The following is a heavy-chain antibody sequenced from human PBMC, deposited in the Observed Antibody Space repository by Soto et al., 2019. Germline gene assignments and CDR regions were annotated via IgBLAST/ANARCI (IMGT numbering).Heavy chain of an antibody. D-gene: IGHD5-12*01. J-gene: IGHJ5*02. V-gene: IGHV1-46*01. CDR1: GYTFTSYY. CDR3: AREESMVEMATKGVVNWFDP. Sequence: ASVKVSCKASGYTFTSYYMHWVRQAPGQGLEWMGIINPSGGSTGYAQKFQGRVTMTRDTSTSTVYMELSSLRSEDTAVYYCAREESMVEMATKGVVNWFDPWGQGTLVTVSS. CDR2: INPSGGST.